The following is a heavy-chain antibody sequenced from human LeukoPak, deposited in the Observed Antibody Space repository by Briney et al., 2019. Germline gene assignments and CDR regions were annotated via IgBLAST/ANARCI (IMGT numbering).Heavy chain of an antibody. CDR3: ARGVTIFGVAPYYYYMDV. D-gene: IGHD3-3*01. CDR2: IYYSGRT. Sequence: SETLSLTCTVSGGSISSYYWSWIRQPPGKALEWIGYIYYSGRTQYHPPLKSRDTISVHTSKNQFSLKLSSVTAADTAVYHCARGVTIFGVAPYYYYMDVGGKGTTVTVSS. J-gene: IGHJ6*03. CDR1: GGSISSYY. V-gene: IGHV4-59*01.